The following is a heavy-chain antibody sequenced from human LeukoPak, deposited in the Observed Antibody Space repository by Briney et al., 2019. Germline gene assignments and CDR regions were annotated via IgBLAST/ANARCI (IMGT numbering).Heavy chain of an antibody. CDR1: GYTFTSYW. Sequence: GESLKISCKGSGYTFTSYWIGWVRQMPGKGLEWMGIIYPGDSDTRYSPSFQGQVTISADKSISTAYLQWSSLKASDTAMYYCARPILTEYCSSTSCPYYFDYWGQGTLVTVSS. J-gene: IGHJ4*02. CDR2: IYPGDSDT. D-gene: IGHD2-2*01. CDR3: ARPILTEYCSSTSCPYYFDY. V-gene: IGHV5-51*01.